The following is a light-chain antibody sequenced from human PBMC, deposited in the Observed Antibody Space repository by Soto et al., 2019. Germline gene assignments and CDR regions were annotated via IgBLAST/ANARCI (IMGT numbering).Light chain of an antibody. CDR1: SSDVGGYNY. CDR3: CSYGGSYTSYL. CDR2: DVS. J-gene: IGLJ1*01. Sequence: QSALTQPLSVSGSPGQSVTISCTGTSSDVGGYNYVSWYQQHPGKAPKLMIYDVSKRPSGVPDRFSGSKSGNTASLTISGLQDEDEADYYCCSYGGSYTSYLFGTGTKVTVL. V-gene: IGLV2-11*01.